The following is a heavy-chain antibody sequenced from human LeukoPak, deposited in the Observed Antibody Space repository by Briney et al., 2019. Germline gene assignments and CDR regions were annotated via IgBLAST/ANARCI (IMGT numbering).Heavy chain of an antibody. J-gene: IGHJ4*02. V-gene: IGHV1-18*01. CDR1: GYTFTSYR. CDR3: ARGSSTMVRGVHDY. D-gene: IGHD3-10*01. CDR2: ISGYNGNT. Sequence: GASVKVSCKASGYTFTSYRISWVRQAPGQGLEWMGWISGYNGNTNYAQKLQGRVTMTTDTSTSTAYMELRSLRSDDTAVYYCARGSSTMVRGVHDYWGQGTLVTVSS.